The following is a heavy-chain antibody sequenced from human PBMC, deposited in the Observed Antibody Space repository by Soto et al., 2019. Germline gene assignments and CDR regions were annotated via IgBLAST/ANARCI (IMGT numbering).Heavy chain of an antibody. CDR2: MNPNSGNT. Sequence: QVQLVQSGAEVKKPGASVKVSCKASGYTFTSYDINWVRQATGQGLEWMGWMNPNSGNTGYAQKFQGRVTMTRNTSISTAYMELSSLRSEDTAVYYCASLAAAGTGGGMDAFDIWGQGTMATVSS. CDR3: ASLAAAGTGGGMDAFDI. J-gene: IGHJ3*02. V-gene: IGHV1-8*01. CDR1: GYTFTSYD. D-gene: IGHD6-13*01.